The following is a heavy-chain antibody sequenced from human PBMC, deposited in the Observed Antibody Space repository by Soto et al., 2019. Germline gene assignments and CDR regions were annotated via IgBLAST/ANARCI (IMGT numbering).Heavy chain of an antibody. D-gene: IGHD3-3*02. Sequence: EVQLEESGGGLVQPGGSLRLSCAASGFTVSNNYMSWVRQAPGKGLECVSSIYGGGDTYYADSVKGRFTLSRDNSKNTLYLQMSSLSAEDTAVYYCARGYGVCISPRCDRDHLYAMDVWGQGTTVTVSS. CDR2: IYGGGDT. CDR1: GFTVSNNY. J-gene: IGHJ6*02. V-gene: IGHV3-66*01. CDR3: ARGYGVCISPRCDRDHLYAMDV.